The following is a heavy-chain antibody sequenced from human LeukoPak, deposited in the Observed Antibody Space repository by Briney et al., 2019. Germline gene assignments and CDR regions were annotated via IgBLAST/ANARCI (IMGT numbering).Heavy chain of an antibody. CDR3: ARHSGSSWSYLDH. CDR2: IYYSGNT. V-gene: IGHV4-59*08. Sequence: SETLSLTCTVSGGSVSSYYWSWIRQPPGKGLEWIGYIYYSGNTKYNPSLKSRVTTSEDTSKNQFSLALSSVTAADTAMYYCARHSGSSWSYLDHWGQGILVTVSS. D-gene: IGHD6-13*01. J-gene: IGHJ4*02. CDR1: GGSVSSYY.